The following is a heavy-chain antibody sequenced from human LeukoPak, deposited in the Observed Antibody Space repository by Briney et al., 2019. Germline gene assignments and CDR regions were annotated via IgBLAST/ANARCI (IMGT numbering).Heavy chain of an antibody. CDR1: GFTFSSYA. Sequence: GGSLRLSCAASGFTFSSYAMSWVRQAPGKGLEWVSAISGSGGSTYYADSVKGRFTTSRGNSKNTLYLQMNSLRAEETAVYYCAKVVWFGELAYYFDYWGQRTLVTVSS. J-gene: IGHJ4*02. V-gene: IGHV3-23*01. D-gene: IGHD3-10*01. CDR2: ISGSGGST. CDR3: AKVVWFGELAYYFDY.